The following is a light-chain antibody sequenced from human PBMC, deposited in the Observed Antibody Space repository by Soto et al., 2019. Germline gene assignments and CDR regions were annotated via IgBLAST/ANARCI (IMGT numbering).Light chain of an antibody. V-gene: IGKV1-39*01. Sequence: DIQMTQSPSSLSASVGDRVTITCRASQSISNYLNWFLQRPGKAPNLLIYASSSLQSGVPSRFSGSGSGTDFTLTISSLQPEDVATYFCQQGYSIPYTFGQGTKLESK. CDR2: ASS. CDR1: QSISNY. J-gene: IGKJ2*01. CDR3: QQGYSIPYT.